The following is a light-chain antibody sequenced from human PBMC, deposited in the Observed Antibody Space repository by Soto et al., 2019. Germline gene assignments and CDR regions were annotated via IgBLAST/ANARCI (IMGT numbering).Light chain of an antibody. CDR1: SSDVGGYNL. CDR3: CSYAGSSTYV. V-gene: IGLV2-23*01. J-gene: IGLJ1*01. CDR2: EGS. Sequence: QPVLTQPASVSGSPGQSITISCTGTSSDVGGYNLVSWYQQHPGKAPKLMIYEGSKRPSGVSNRFSGSKSGNTASLTISGLQAEDEADYYCCSYAGSSTYVFGTGTKVTVL.